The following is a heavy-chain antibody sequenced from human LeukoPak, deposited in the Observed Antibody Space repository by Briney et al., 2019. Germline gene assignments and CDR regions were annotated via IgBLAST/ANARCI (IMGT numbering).Heavy chain of an antibody. V-gene: IGHV3-48*03. Sequence: PGGSLRLSCAASGFTLSSYEMNWVRQAPGKGLEWVSYISSSGRTIYYADSVKGRFTISRDNTKNSLYLQMNNLRAEDTALYYCAKNQGQWLVPVDYWGQGTLVTVSS. J-gene: IGHJ4*02. CDR3: AKNQGQWLVPVDY. CDR2: ISSSGRTI. D-gene: IGHD6-19*01. CDR1: GFTLSSYE.